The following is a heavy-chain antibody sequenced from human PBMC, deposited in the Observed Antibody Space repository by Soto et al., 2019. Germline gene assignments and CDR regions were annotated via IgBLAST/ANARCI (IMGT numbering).Heavy chain of an antibody. D-gene: IGHD6-25*01. CDR3: AKYRRTEAEGFTLDY. CDR1: GDSINNFY. J-gene: IGHJ4*02. V-gene: IGHV4-59*01. Sequence: SETLSLTCTVSGDSINNFYWSWIRQPPGKTLEWIGYIYYTGSTTYNPSLESRVNMSVDTSKNQFSLKLSSVSAADTAVYYCAKYRRTEAEGFTLDYWGRGTMVTVSS. CDR2: IYYTGST.